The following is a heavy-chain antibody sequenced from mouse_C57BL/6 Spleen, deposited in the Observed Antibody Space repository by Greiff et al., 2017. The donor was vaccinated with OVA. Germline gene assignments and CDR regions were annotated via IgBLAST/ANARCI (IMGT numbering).Heavy chain of an antibody. CDR1: GYTFTDYY. CDR2: INPNNGGT. CDR3: AREGGVVTTGEGFDY. V-gene: IGHV1-26*01. Sequence: EVQLQQSGPELVKPGASVKISCKASGYTFTDYYMNWVKQSHGKSLEWIGDINPNNGGTSYNQKFKGKATLTVDKSSSTAYMELRSLTSEDSAVYYCAREGGVVTTGEGFDYWGQGTTLTVSS. J-gene: IGHJ2*01. D-gene: IGHD2-2*01.